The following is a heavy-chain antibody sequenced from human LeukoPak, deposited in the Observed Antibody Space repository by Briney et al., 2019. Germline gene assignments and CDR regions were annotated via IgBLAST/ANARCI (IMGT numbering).Heavy chain of an antibody. CDR1: GFTFDDYA. V-gene: IGHV3-20*01. Sequence: PGGSLRLSCEVSGFTFDDYAMSWVRQAPGKGLEWVSGINWNGGSTGYADSVKGRFTISRDNAKNSLYLQMARLAVRGVIRRSYYYNMDVWGKGTTVTVSS. D-gene: IGHD3-10*01. J-gene: IGHJ6*03. CDR3: YYNMDV. CDR2: INWNGGST.